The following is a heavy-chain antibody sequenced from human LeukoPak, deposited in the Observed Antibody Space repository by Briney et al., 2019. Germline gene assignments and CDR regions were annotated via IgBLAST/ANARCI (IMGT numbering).Heavy chain of an antibody. J-gene: IGHJ1*01. CDR2: ISSDGSNK. V-gene: IGHV3-30*03. CDR1: KFTFSNYG. Sequence: PGGSLRLSCAASKFTFSNYGMHWVRQAPGKGLEWVAVISSDGSNKYYADSVKGRFTISRDNSKNTLYLQMNSLRAEDTAVYYCARDRDQYCSGGRCGAEYFQHWGQGTLVTVSS. D-gene: IGHD2-15*01. CDR3: ARDRDQYCSGGRCGAEYFQH.